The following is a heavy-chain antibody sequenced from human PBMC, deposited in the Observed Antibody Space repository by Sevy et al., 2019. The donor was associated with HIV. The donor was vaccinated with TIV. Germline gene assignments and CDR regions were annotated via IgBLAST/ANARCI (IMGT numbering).Heavy chain of an antibody. Sequence: GGSLRLSCAASGFTFHRYAMHWVRQVPGKGLEWLSYISYDEREIYYAEFVKGRFTVSRDNSKNTMYLQMNSLRPEDTAMYHCAGRDLNHQFLIDYWGQGTLVTVSS. D-gene: IGHD1-26*01. CDR2: ISYDEREI. CDR1: GFTFHRYA. CDR3: AGRDLNHQFLIDY. J-gene: IGHJ4*02. V-gene: IGHV3-30*03.